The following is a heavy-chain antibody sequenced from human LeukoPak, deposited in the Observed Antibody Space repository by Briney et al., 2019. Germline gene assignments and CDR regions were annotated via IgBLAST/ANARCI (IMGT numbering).Heavy chain of an antibody. CDR3: ARDPLSAAGKAFDI. CDR1: GYTFTSYA. J-gene: IGHJ3*02. D-gene: IGHD6-13*01. CDR2: INTNTGNP. Sequence: ASVKVSCKASGYTFTSYAMNWVRQAPGPGLEWMGWINTNTGNPTYAQGFTGRFVFSLDTSVSTAYLQISSLKAEDTAVYYCARDPLSAAGKAFDIWGQGTMVTVSS. V-gene: IGHV7-4-1*02.